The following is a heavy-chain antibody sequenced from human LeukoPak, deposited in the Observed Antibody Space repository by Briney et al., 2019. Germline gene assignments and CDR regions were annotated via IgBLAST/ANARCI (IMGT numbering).Heavy chain of an antibody. V-gene: IGHV3-53*01. CDR1: GFTVSSNY. CDR3: ARSKSRGDYYFDN. D-gene: IGHD2-21*02. Sequence: GGSLRLSCAASGFTVSSNYISWVRQAPGKGLEWVSVIYAGGSTYYADSVKGRFSISRDNSKNTLYLQMNSLRAEDTAVYYCARSKSRGDYYFDNWGQGTLVTVSS. CDR2: IYAGGST. J-gene: IGHJ4*02.